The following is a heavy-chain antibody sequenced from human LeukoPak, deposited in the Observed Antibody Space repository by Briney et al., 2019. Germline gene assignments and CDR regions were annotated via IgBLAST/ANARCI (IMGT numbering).Heavy chain of an antibody. CDR1: GFPFRSFA. V-gene: IGHV3-23*01. CDR2: IRHSGDGT. CDR3: GRDPNGDYVGAFDF. J-gene: IGHJ3*01. D-gene: IGHD4-17*01. Sequence: PGGSLRLSCAASGFPFRSFAMTGVRQAPAKGLEWVSSIRHSGDGTPYGASVKGRLTMSRDNSKNTLYMQMNSLRVDDTAIYYCGRDPNGDYVGAFDFWGLGTLVTVSS.